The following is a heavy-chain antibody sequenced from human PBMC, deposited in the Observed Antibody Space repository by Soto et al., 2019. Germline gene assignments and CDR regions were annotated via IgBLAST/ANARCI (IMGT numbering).Heavy chain of an antibody. J-gene: IGHJ6*02. V-gene: IGHV3-53*02. D-gene: IGHD3-22*01. CDR3: ATLAGGSGYYPTTYYYYGMDV. CDR1: GFTVSSNY. Sequence: EVQLVETGGGLIQPGGSLRLSCAASGFTVSSNYMSWVRQAPGKGLEWASVIYSGGSTYYADSVRGRFTISRDNAKNTLYLQMNSLRAEDTAVYYCATLAGGSGYYPTTYYYYGMDVWGQGTTVPVSS. CDR2: IYSGGST.